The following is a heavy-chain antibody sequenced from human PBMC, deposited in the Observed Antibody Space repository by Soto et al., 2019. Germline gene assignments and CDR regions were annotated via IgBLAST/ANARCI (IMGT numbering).Heavy chain of an antibody. V-gene: IGHV1-18*01. D-gene: IGHD3-3*01. Sequence: ASVKVSCKASGYTFTSYGISWVRQAPGQGLEWMGWISAYNGNTNYAQKLQGRVTMTTDTSTSTAYMELRSLRSDDTAVYYCARAISSGVCSGYSPDFDYWGQGTLVTVSS. J-gene: IGHJ4*02. CDR3: ARAISSGVCSGYSPDFDY. CDR2: ISAYNGNT. CDR1: GYTFTSYG.